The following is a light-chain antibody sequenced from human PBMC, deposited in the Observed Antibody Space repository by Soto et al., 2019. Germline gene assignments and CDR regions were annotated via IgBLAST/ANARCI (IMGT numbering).Light chain of an antibody. J-gene: IGKJ1*01. Sequence: DIQMTQSPSSLSASVGDRVTITCRASQSISSYLNWYQQKRGKAPKLLIYAASSLQSGVPSRFSGSGSGTDYTLTISSLQPEDFATYYCQQSYSTPRTCGQGTKVDIK. CDR2: AAS. V-gene: IGKV1-39*01. CDR1: QSISSY. CDR3: QQSYSTPRT.